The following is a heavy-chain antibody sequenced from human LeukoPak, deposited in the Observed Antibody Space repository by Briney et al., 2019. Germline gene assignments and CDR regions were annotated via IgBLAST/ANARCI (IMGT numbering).Heavy chain of an antibody. D-gene: IGHD3-10*01. J-gene: IGHJ5*02. CDR3: RDSGWGTFT. CDR1: GGSISSSSYY. Sequence: SETLSLTCTVSGGSISSSSYYWGWIRQPPGKGLEWIGSIYYSGNTYYNPSLKSRVTVSVDTSKNQFSLKLSSVTAADTAVYYARDSGWGTFTWGQGTLVTVSS. CDR2: IYYSGNT. V-gene: IGHV4-39*07.